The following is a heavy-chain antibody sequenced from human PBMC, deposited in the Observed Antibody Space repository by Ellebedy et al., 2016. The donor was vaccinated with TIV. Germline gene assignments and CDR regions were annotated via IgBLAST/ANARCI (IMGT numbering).Heavy chain of an antibody. CDR3: ARDQTVITIFGRVGNWFNP. V-gene: IGHV4-4*07. Sequence: SETLSLTXTVSGGSISSYYWSWIRQPAGKGLEWIGRIYTSGSTNYNPSLKSRVTMSVDTSKNQFSLKLSSVTAADTAVYYCARDQTVITIFGRVGNWFNPWGQGTLVTVSS. CDR1: GGSISSYY. CDR2: IYTSGST. J-gene: IGHJ5*02. D-gene: IGHD3-3*01.